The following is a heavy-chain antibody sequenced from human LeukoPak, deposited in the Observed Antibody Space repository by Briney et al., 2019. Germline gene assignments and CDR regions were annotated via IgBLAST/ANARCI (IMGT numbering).Heavy chain of an antibody. J-gene: IGHJ6*03. CDR1: AGSISSSPYF. V-gene: IGHV4-39*02. Sequence: SETLSLTCTVSAGSISSSPYFWGWIRQPPGKGLDWIASIYSSGTTYYNPSLKSRVTMSVDTSKNYFSLRLSSVTATDTAVYYCARDLVWFGEPKGYYNYMDFWGKGTTVTVSS. D-gene: IGHD3-10*01. CDR2: IYSSGTT. CDR3: ARDLVWFGEPKGYYNYMDF.